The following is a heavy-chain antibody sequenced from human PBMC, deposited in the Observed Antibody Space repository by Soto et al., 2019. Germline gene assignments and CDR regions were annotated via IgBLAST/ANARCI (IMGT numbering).Heavy chain of an antibody. CDR1: GDSLSSRTYY. CDR2: MYYRGNT. V-gene: IGHV4-39*01. D-gene: IGHD1-26*01. Sequence: ASETLSLTCTVSGDSLSSRTYYWGWIRQPPGKGLEWIGTMYYRGNTYYTPSLKSRVTMSVDTSNNQFSLKLTSVTAADTAVYYCARTLPTGSYFRYWGHGTLVTVSS. J-gene: IGHJ4*01. CDR3: ARTLPTGSYFRY.